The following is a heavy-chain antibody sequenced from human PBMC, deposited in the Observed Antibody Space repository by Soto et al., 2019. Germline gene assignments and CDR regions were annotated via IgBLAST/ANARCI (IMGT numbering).Heavy chain of an antibody. J-gene: IGHJ4*02. CDR3: ARASIEARSLNY. CDR2: INPAGGVT. V-gene: IGHV1-46*01. Sequence: QVQLVQSGAEVKKPGASVKVSCKASGYTFTRYYIHWVRQAPGQGLEWMGVINPAGGVTNYAQKFQGRVNMTGDTSTSTVYMDLPSLRSEDTAVYYCARASIEARSLNYWGQGTLVTVSS. CDR1: GYTFTRYY. D-gene: IGHD6-6*01.